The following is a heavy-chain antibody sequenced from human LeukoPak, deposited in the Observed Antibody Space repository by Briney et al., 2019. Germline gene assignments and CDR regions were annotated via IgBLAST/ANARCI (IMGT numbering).Heavy chain of an antibody. V-gene: IGHV3-11*01. J-gene: IGHJ3*02. CDR1: GFTFSDYY. D-gene: IGHD3-22*01. CDR3: ARGFLGSSGYWGRNDAFDI. CDR2: ISSSGSTI. Sequence: GGSLRLSCAASGFTFSDYYMSWIRQAPGKGPEWVSYISSSGSTIYYADSVKGRFTISRDNAKNSLYLQMNSLRAEDTAVYYCARGFLGSSGYWGRNDAFDIWGQGTMVTVSS.